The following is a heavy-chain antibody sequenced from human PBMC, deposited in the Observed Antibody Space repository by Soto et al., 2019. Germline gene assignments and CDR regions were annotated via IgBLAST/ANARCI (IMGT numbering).Heavy chain of an antibody. CDR3: AKSYDSSGYIPDSAFDI. Sequence: GGSLRLSCAASGFTFSSYGMHWVRQAPGKGLEWVAVISYDGSNKYYADSVKGRFTISRDNSKNTLYLQMNSLRAEDTAVYYCAKSYDSSGYIPDSAFDIWGQGTMVTV. CDR1: GFTFSSYG. D-gene: IGHD3-22*01. CDR2: ISYDGSNK. J-gene: IGHJ3*02. V-gene: IGHV3-30*18.